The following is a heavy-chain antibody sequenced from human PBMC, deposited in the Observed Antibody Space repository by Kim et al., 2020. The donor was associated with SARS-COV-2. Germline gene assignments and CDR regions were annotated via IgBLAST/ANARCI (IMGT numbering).Heavy chain of an antibody. CDR3: GREGTDSSGWYRSPFDY. Sequence: SVKVSCKASGGTFSSYAISWVRQAPGQGLEWMGGIIPIFGTANYAQKFQGRVTITADESTSTAYMELSSLRSEDTAVYYCGREGTDSSGWYRSPFDYWGQGTLVTVSS. J-gene: IGHJ4*02. V-gene: IGHV1-69*13. D-gene: IGHD6-19*01. CDR2: IIPIFGTA. CDR1: GGTFSSYA.